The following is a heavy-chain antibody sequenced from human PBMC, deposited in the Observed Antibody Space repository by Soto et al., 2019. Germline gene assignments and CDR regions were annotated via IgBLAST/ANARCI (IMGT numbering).Heavy chain of an antibody. CDR2: ISYDGNNK. D-gene: IGHD3-10*01. V-gene: IGHV3-30-3*01. CDR1: GFTFITYA. CDR3: AGHNGSGSFFDY. Sequence: QVQLVESGGGVVQPGRSLRLSCAASGFTFITYAMHWVRQAPGKGLEWLAVISYDGNNKYYAESVKGRFTISRDNCKNTLYLKMSCLRAEDRAVYFCAGHNGSGSFFDYWGQGTLVTVSS. J-gene: IGHJ4*02.